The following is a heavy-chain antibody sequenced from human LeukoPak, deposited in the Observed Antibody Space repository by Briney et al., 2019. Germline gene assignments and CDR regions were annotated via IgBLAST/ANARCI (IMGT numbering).Heavy chain of an antibody. CDR3: ARGARHYYDSSGSFDY. Sequence: ASVKVSCKASGYTFTGYYMHWVRQAPGQGLECMGWMNPNSGNTGYAQKFQGRVTMTRNTSISTAYMELSSLRSEDTAVYYCARGARHYYDSSGSFDYWGQGTLVTVSS. D-gene: IGHD3-22*01. V-gene: IGHV1-8*02. J-gene: IGHJ4*02. CDR1: GYTFTGYY. CDR2: MNPNSGNT.